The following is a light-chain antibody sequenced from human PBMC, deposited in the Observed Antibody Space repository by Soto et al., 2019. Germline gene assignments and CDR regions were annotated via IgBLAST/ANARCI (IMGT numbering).Light chain of an antibody. V-gene: IGKV1-5*03. J-gene: IGKJ1*01. CDR1: QDIGTW. Sequence: DIQMHQSHSTLSASVGERVPITRRASQDIGTWLAWYQQKPEKAPKVLIYRASHLESGVPSRFSGSGSGTEFTLTISSLQPDDFATYYCQHYNSYSEAFGQGTKVDIK. CDR2: RAS. CDR3: QHYNSYSEA.